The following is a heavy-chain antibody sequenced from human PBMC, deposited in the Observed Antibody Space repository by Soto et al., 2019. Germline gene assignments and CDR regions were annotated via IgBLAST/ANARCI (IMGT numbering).Heavy chain of an antibody. V-gene: IGHV4-4*02. CDR1: GGSISSSNW. J-gene: IGHJ4*02. CDR3: ARRWGEGRVDY. CDR2: IYHSGST. D-gene: IGHD3-10*01. Sequence: QVQLQESGPGLVKPSGTLSLTCAVSGGSISSSNWWSWVRQPPGKGLQWIGEIYHSGSTNYIPTLKSRATISVDKSRNQFPLKLSSVTAADTAVYYCARRWGEGRVDYWGQGTLVTVSS.